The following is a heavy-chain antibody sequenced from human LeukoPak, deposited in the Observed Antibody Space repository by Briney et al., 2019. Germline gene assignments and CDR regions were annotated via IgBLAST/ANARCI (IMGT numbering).Heavy chain of an antibody. Sequence: SETLSLTCTVSGGSISSYYWSWIRQPPGKGLEWIGYIYYSGSTNYNPSLKSRVTISVDTSKNQFSLKLSSVTAEDTAVYYCARHALGLHDYYFDYWGQGTLVTVSS. V-gene: IGHV4-59*08. CDR2: IYYSGST. CDR3: ARHALGLHDYYFDY. D-gene: IGHD3-16*01. CDR1: GGSISSYY. J-gene: IGHJ4*02.